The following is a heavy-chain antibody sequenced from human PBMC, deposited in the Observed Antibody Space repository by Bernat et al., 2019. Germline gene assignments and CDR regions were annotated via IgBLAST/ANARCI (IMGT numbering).Heavy chain of an antibody. CDR2: IYSGGST. D-gene: IGHD3-10*01. Sequence: EVQLVESGGGLVQPGGSLRLSCAASGFTVSSNYMSWVRQAPGKGLEWVSVIYSGGSTYYADSVKGRFTISRDNSKNTLYLQMNSLRAEDTAVYYCARDGVQGLTGAFDIWGQGTMVTVSS. V-gene: IGHV3-66*01. CDR1: GFTVSSNY. CDR3: ARDGVQGLTGAFDI. J-gene: IGHJ3*02.